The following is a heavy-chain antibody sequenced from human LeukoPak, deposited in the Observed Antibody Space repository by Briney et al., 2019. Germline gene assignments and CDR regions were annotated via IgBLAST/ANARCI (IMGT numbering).Heavy chain of an antibody. Sequence: GSSVKVSCKASGGTFSSYAISWVRQAPGQGLEWMGRIIPIFGTANYAQKFQGRVTITTDESTSTAYMELSSLRSEDTAVYYCARADYSNYVSYYYYMDVWGKGTTVTVSS. V-gene: IGHV1-69*05. CDR2: IIPIFGTA. CDR3: ARADYSNYVSYYYYMDV. D-gene: IGHD4-11*01. J-gene: IGHJ6*03. CDR1: GGTFSSYA.